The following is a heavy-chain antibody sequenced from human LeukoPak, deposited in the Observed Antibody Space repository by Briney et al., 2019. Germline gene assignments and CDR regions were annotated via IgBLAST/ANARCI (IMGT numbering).Heavy chain of an antibody. CDR2: IIPIFGTA. J-gene: IGHJ3*01. CDR3: ARPANLYYASDAFDL. D-gene: IGHD2-8*01. Sequence: SVKVSCKASGGTFSSYAISWVRQAPGQGLEWMGGIIPIFGTANYAQKFQGRVTITADKSTSTAYMELRSLRSDDTAVYYCARPANLYYASDAFDLWGQGTMVTVSS. CDR1: GGTFSSYA. V-gene: IGHV1-69*06.